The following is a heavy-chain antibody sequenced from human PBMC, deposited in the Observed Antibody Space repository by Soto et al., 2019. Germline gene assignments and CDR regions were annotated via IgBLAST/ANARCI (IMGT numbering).Heavy chain of an antibody. CDR2: IIPILGIA. Sequence: QVQLVQSGAEVKKPGSSVKVSCKASGGTFSSYTISWVRQAPGQGLEWMGRIIPILGIANYAQKFQGRVTXTADKSTSTAYMELSSLRSEATAVYYCASFTSMGMDVWGQGTTVTVSS. V-gene: IGHV1-69*02. J-gene: IGHJ6*02. CDR1: GGTFSSYT. D-gene: IGHD3-3*01. CDR3: ASFTSMGMDV.